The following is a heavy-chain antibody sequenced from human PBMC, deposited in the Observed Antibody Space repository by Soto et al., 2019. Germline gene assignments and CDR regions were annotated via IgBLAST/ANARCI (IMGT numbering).Heavy chain of an antibody. CDR3: ARVSSGSYYGYYYYGMDV. CDR2: ISAYNGNT. Sequence: QVQLVQSGAEVKKPGASVKVSCKASGYTFTSYGISWVRQAPGQGLEWMGWISAYNGNTNYAQKLQGRVTMTTDTSTSTADMELRSLRSDDTAVYYCARVSSGSYYGYYYYGMDVWGQGTTVTVSS. D-gene: IGHD1-26*01. CDR1: GYTFTSYG. J-gene: IGHJ6*02. V-gene: IGHV1-18*01.